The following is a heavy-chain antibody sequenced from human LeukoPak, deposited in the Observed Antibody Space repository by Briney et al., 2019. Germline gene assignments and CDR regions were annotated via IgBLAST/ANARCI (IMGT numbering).Heavy chain of an antibody. V-gene: IGHV4-39*01. J-gene: IGHJ6*02. D-gene: IGHD3-16*01. Sequence: SETLSLTCAVSGGSISSSSYYWGWIRQPPGKGLEWIGSIYYSGSTYYNPSLKSRVTISVDTSKNQFSLKLSSVTAADTAVYYCARRGIKPYYYYGMDVWGQGTTVTVSS. CDR2: IYYSGST. CDR3: ARRGIKPYYYYGMDV. CDR1: GGSISSSSYY.